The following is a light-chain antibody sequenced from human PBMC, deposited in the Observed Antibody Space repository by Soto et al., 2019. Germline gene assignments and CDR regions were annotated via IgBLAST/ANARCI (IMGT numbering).Light chain of an antibody. V-gene: IGKV1-5*02. J-gene: IGKJ1*01. Sequence: DIQMTQSPSTLSASVGDRVTIVCRASQSIGAWLAWYQQKPGKAPKLLIYDASSLESGVPSRFSGSGSGTEFTLTIDSLQPDDFATYYCQRYNSYSWTFGRETKVEIK. CDR3: QRYNSYSWT. CDR1: QSIGAW. CDR2: DAS.